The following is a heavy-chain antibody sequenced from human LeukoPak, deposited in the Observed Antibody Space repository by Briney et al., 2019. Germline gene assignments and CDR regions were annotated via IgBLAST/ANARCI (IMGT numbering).Heavy chain of an antibody. V-gene: IGHV3-23*01. D-gene: IGHD2-15*01. Sequence: GGSLRLSCAASGFTFSSYAMSWVRQAPGKGLEWVSAISGSGGSTYYADSVKGRFTISRDNAKNSLYLQMNSLRAEDTAVYYCARVGGGVDYFDYWGQGTLVTVSS. J-gene: IGHJ4*02. CDR3: ARVGGGVDYFDY. CDR2: ISGSGGST. CDR1: GFTFSSYA.